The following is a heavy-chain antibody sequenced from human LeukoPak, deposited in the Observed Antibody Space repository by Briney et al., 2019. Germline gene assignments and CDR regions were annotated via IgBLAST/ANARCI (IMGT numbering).Heavy chain of an antibody. J-gene: IGHJ5*02. Sequence: GGSLRLSCAASGFTFSRYWMHCGREAPGEGLVWVSRINSDGSSTTYADSVKGRFTISRDNAKNTLYLQMNSLRAEDTAVYYCAREVSGDPWYNWFDPWGQGTLVTVAS. V-gene: IGHV3-74*01. D-gene: IGHD4-17*01. CDR2: INSDGSST. CDR1: GFTFSRYW. CDR3: AREVSGDPWYNWFDP.